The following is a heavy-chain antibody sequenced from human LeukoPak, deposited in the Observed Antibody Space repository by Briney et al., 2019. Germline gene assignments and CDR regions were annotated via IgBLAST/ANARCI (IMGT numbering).Heavy chain of an antibody. V-gene: IGHV1-2*02. Sequence: GASVKVSCKASGYTFTGYYMHWVRQTPGQGLEWMGWINPNSGGTNYAQKFQGRVTMTRDTSISTAYMELSRLRSDDTAVYYCARDSHRYYDSSGYCWEWGQGTLVTVSS. D-gene: IGHD3-22*01. CDR1: GYTFTGYY. J-gene: IGHJ4*02. CDR3: ARDSHRYYDSSGYCWE. CDR2: INPNSGGT.